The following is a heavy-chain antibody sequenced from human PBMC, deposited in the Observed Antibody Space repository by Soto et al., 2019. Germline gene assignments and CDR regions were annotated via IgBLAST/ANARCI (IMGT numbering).Heavy chain of an antibody. CDR2: ISGSGGST. V-gene: IGHV3-23*01. Sequence: GEALPLSCAASEFPFSSYAMSWVRQAPGKGLEWVSAISGSGGSTYYADSVKGRFTISRDNSKNTLYLQMNSLRAEDTAVYYCAKDKSRATTVTTYYYYGMDVWGQGTTVTVSS. CDR1: EFPFSSYA. D-gene: IGHD4-17*01. J-gene: IGHJ6*02. CDR3: AKDKSRATTVTTYYYYGMDV.